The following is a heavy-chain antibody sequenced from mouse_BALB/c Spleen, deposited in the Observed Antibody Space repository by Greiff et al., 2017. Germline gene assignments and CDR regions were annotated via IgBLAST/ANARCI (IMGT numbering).Heavy chain of an antibody. J-gene: IGHJ3*01. CDR1: GYTFTDYN. V-gene: IGHV1S29*02. CDR3: ARNWDTWFAY. CDR2: IYPYNGGT. D-gene: IGHD4-1*01. Sequence: VQLQQSGAELVRPGTSVKVSCKASGYTFTDYNMHWVKQSHGKSLEWIGYIYPYNGGTGYNQKFKSKATLTVDNSSSTAYMELRSLTSEDSAVYYCARNWDTWFAYWGQGTLVTVSA.